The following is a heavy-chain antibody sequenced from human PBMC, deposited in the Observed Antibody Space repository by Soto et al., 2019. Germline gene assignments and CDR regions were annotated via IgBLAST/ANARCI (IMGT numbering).Heavy chain of an antibody. D-gene: IGHD5-12*01. CDR1: GFSITGYT. CDR3: LSGAQYSDY. Sequence: EVQLVESGGGFVLPGGSLKLSCAASGFSITGYTIFWVRQASGKGLEWVGRIRSKANRFATAYAESVKGRFTVSRDDSRNMACLQMSSLKTEDTAVYWCLSGAQYSDYWGQGTQVTVSS. J-gene: IGHJ4*02. CDR2: IRSKANRFAT. V-gene: IGHV3-73*02.